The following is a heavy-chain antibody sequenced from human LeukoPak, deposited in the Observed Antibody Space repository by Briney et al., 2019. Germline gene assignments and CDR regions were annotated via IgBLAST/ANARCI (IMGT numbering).Heavy chain of an antibody. D-gene: IGHD3-22*01. CDR2: ISSDSGTI. V-gene: IGHV3-48*01. CDR3: ARDPWGYYYDSSGYYSYWFDP. J-gene: IGHJ5*02. CDR1: GFTFSRKT. Sequence: PGGSLRLSCAASGFTFSRKTMDWVRQAPGKGLEWVSYISSDSGTIYYADSVRGRFTISRDNSKNTLYLQMNSLRAEDTAVYYCARDPWGYYYDSSGYYSYWFDPWGQGTLVTVSS.